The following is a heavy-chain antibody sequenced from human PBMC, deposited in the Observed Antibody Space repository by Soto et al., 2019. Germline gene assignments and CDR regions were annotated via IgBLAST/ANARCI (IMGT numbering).Heavy chain of an antibody. Sequence: ASVKVSCKVSGYPFSDNQIHWLRRAPGQGLEWMGRINPKSDDTNYAQKFQGRVTMTRDTSIDTAYLELTGLTSDDTATYYCARKHSLDYIRWGLDPWGQGTLVTV. CDR2: INPKSDDT. CDR3: ARKHSLDYIRWGLDP. D-gene: IGHD4-4*01. V-gene: IGHV1-2*02. CDR1: GYPFSDNQ. J-gene: IGHJ5*02.